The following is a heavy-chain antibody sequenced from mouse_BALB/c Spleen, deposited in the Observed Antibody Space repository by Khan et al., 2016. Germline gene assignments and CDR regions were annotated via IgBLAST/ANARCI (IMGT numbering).Heavy chain of an antibody. J-gene: IGHJ1*01. Sequence: QVQLQQPGAELVKPGASVKLSCKASGYTFTSYWMHWVKQRPGQGLEWIGEINPSNGRTNYNEKFKSKATLTVDKSSSTAYMQLSSLTSEDSAVYYCARKYGNYVYFDVWGAGTTVTVSS. CDR3: ARKYGNYVYFDV. V-gene: IGHV1S81*02. D-gene: IGHD2-10*02. CDR2: INPSNGRT. CDR1: GYTFTSYW.